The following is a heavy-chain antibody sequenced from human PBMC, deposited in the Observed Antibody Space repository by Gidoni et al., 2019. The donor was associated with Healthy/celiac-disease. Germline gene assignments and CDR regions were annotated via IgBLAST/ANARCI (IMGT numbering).Heavy chain of an antibody. CDR2: VSWNSGSI. CDR1: GFTFDDYA. J-gene: IGHJ5*02. V-gene: IGHV3-9*01. D-gene: IGHD3-3*01. CDR3: ARANDDGVVIGWFDP. Sequence: EVQLVESGGGLVQPGRSLRLSCPAAGFTFDDYAMHWARPAPGKGLEWGSGVSWNSGSIGYAASVKGRFTISRDNAKNSLYLQMNSLRAEDTALYYCARANDDGVVIGWFDPWGQGTLVTVSS.